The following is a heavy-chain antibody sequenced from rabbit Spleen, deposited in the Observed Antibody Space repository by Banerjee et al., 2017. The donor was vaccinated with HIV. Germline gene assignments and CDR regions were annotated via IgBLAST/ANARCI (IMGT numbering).Heavy chain of an antibody. D-gene: IGHD6-1*01. J-gene: IGHJ4*01. CDR2: INAVTGKA. CDR3: AREDADYGVYGYTFNL. CDR1: GFSFSNKAV. V-gene: IGHV1S45*01. Sequence: QERLVESGGGLVKPEGSLKLSCTASGFSFSNKAVMCWVRQAPGKGLEWIACINAVTGKAVYASWAKGRFTFSKTSSTTVTLQLTSLTAADTATYFCAREDADYGVYGYTFNLWGPGTLVTVS.